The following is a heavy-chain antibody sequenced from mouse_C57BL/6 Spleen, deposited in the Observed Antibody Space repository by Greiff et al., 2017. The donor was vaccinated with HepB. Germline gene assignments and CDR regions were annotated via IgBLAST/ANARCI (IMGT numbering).Heavy chain of an antibody. D-gene: IGHD1-1*01. CDR2: ISSGGDYI. CDR3: TRGLGGYYGRSYEDWYFDV. CDR1: GFTFSSYA. J-gene: IGHJ1*03. V-gene: IGHV5-9-1*02. Sequence: EVQLVESGEGLVKPGGSLKLSCAASGFTFSSYAMSWVRQTPEKRLEWVAYISSGGDYIYYADTVKGRFTISRDNARNTLYLQMSSLKSEDTAMYYCTRGLGGYYGRSYEDWYFDVWGTGTTVTVSS.